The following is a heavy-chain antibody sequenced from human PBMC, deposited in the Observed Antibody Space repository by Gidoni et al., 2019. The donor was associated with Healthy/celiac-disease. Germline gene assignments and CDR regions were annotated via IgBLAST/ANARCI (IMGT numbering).Heavy chain of an antibody. CDR1: GGTFSSYT. CDR3: ARGSPGNEQWLDYNYFDY. CDR2: IIPILGIA. D-gene: IGHD6-19*01. J-gene: IGHJ4*02. Sequence: QVQLVQSGAEVKKPGSSVKVSCKASGGTFSSYTISWVRQAPGQGLEWMGRIIPILGIANYAQKFQGRVTITADKSTSTAYMELSSLRSEDTAVYYCARGSPGNEQWLDYNYFDYWGQGTLVTVSS. V-gene: IGHV1-69*02.